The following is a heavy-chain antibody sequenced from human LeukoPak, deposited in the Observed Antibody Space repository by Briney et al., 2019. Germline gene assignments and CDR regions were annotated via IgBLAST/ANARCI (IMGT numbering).Heavy chain of an antibody. V-gene: IGHV3-23*01. CDR3: AKGGPQFFDY. CDR1: GFTFSDYA. Sequence: GGSLRLSCVVSGFTFSDYAMSWVRQAPGKGLEWVLTISGSGGRSYSEDPVKGRFTISRDNSRNTLYLQMNSLRVEDTAIYYCAKGGPQFFDYWGQGTLVTVSS. D-gene: IGHD5-24*01. CDR2: ISGSGGRS. J-gene: IGHJ4*02.